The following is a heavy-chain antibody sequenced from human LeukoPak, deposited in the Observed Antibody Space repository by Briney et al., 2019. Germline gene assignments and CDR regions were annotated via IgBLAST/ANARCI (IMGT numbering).Heavy chain of an antibody. Sequence: GASVKVSCKASGYTLTGYYMHWVRQAPGQGLEWMGWINPNSGDTNYAQKFQGRVTLTRDTSIGTAYMELSRLRSDDTAVYYCVRSGMVTPYDAFDIWGQGTMVTVSS. CDR3: VRSGMVTPYDAFDI. CDR1: GYTLTGYY. V-gene: IGHV1-2*02. D-gene: IGHD2-21*02. CDR2: INPNSGDT. J-gene: IGHJ3*02.